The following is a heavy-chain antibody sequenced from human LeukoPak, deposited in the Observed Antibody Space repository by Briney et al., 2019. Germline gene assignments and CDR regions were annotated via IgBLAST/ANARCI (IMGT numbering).Heavy chain of an antibody. CDR2: IYYSGST. CDR3: ARTSPATPLLRYFDWSSSPMDV. Sequence: PSETLSLTCTVSGGSIGSCYWSWIRQPPGKGLEWIGYIYYSGSTNYNPSLKSRVTISVDTSKNQFSLKLSSVTAADTAVYYCARTSPATPLLRYFDWSSSPMDVWGRGTTVTVSS. J-gene: IGHJ6*02. CDR1: GGSIGSCY. V-gene: IGHV4-59*01. D-gene: IGHD3-9*01.